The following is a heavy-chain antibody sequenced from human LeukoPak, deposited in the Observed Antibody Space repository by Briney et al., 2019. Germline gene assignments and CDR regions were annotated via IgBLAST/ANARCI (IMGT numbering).Heavy chain of an antibody. CDR2: TNPGDSKT. V-gene: IGHV5-10-1*01. J-gene: IGHJ4*02. CDR3: ARHTLYTPRDLGY. CDR1: GYTFTNYW. D-gene: IGHD3-16*01. Sequence: GQPLKFSCPASGYTFTNYWITWVRQTPGKGLGWMGRTNPGDSKTNYDPCFQGHATIPVAKSITTAYLHWSSLKASDTAMYFCARHTLYTPRDLGYWGQGTLVTVSS.